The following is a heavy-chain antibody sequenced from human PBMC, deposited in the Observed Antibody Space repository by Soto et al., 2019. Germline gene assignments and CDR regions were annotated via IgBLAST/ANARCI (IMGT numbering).Heavy chain of an antibody. V-gene: IGHV1-8*01. J-gene: IGHJ6*02. Sequence: ASVKVSCKASGYTFTSYDINWVRQATGQGLEWMGWMNPNSGNTGYAQKFQGRVTMTRNTSISTAYMELSSLRSEDTAVYYCARSMDPRVDGYYYYYGMDVWGQGTTVTVSS. CDR3: ARSMDPRVDGYYYYYGMDV. CDR1: GYTFTSYD. D-gene: IGHD2-15*01. CDR2: MNPNSGNT.